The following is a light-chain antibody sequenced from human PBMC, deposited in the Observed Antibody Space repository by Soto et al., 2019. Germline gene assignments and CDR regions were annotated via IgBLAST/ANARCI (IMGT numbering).Light chain of an antibody. Sequence: VLTQPPSVSEAPGQRVTISCTGSSSNIGAGYEAHWYQQVPGTAPKLLIYENNNRPSGVPDRFSGSKSGTSASLAITGLQAEDEAEYYCQSYNSSLSGYVFGTGTKVTVL. V-gene: IGLV1-40*01. CDR1: SSNIGAGYE. CDR3: QSYNSSLSGYV. J-gene: IGLJ1*01. CDR2: ENN.